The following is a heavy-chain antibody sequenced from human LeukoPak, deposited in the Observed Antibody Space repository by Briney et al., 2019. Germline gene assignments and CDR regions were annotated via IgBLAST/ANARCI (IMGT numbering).Heavy chain of an antibody. CDR1: GFTFSSYA. Sequence: GGSLRLSCAASGFTFSSYAMHWVRQAPSKGLEWVAFISYDETNKYYADSVKGRFTISRDNSKNTLYLQMNSLRAEDTAVYYCARSDFTVITGYFDYWGQGTLVTVSS. CDR2: ISYDETNK. V-gene: IGHV3-30*04. D-gene: IGHD4-17*01. CDR3: ARSDFTVITGYFDY. J-gene: IGHJ4*02.